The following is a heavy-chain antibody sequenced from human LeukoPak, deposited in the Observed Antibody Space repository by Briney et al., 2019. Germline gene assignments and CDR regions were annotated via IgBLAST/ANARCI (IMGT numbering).Heavy chain of an antibody. CDR3: VYYCARGDYYFDY. D-gene: IGHD3-10*01. J-gene: IGHJ4*02. Sequence: GGTLRLSCAASGFTFSSYGMSWVRQAPAKGLEWVSAISGSGGSTYYADSVKGRFTISRDNSKNTLYLQMNSLRAEDTAEDTAVYYCARGDYYFDYWGQGTLVTVSS. CDR1: GFTFSSYG. CDR2: ISGSGGST. V-gene: IGHV3-23*01.